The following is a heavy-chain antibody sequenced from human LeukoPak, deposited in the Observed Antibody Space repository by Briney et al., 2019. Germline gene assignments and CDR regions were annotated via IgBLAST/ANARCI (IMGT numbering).Heavy chain of an antibody. CDR1: GGTFSSFA. D-gene: IGHD3-9*01. CDR2: IIPIFGTA. J-gene: IGHJ4*02. CDR3: AKGPLTGPLVEPGDY. V-gene: IGHV1-69*13. Sequence: ASVKVSCKASGGTFSSFAISWVRQAPGQGLEWMGGIIPIFGTANYAQKFQGRVTITADESTSTAYMELSSLRSEDTAVYYCAKGPLTGPLVEPGDYWGQGTLVTVSS.